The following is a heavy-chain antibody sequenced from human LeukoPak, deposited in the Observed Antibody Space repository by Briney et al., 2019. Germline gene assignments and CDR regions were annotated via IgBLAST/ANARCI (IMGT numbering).Heavy chain of an antibody. Sequence: SETLSLTCAVYGGSFSGYYWNWIRQPPGKGLEWIGEINHSGSINYNSSLKSRVTISVDTSKNQFSLKLTSVTAADTAVYYCASSKYYYYYYMDVWGKGTTVTISS. D-gene: IGHD2-2*01. CDR2: INHSGSI. V-gene: IGHV4-34*01. J-gene: IGHJ6*03. CDR3: ASSKYYYYYYMDV. CDR1: GGSFSGYY.